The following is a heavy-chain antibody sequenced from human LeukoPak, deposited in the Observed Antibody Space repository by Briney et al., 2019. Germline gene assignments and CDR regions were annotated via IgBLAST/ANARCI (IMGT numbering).Heavy chain of an antibody. D-gene: IGHD6-13*01. CDR3: AKSPSSSWYFYYFDY. CDR2: ISGSGGST. J-gene: IGHJ4*02. CDR1: GFTFSSYA. Sequence: QAGGSLRLSCAASGFTFSSYAMSWVRQAPGKGLEWVSAISGSGGSTYYADSVKGRFTISRDNSKNTLYLQMNSLRAEDTAVYYCAKSPSSSWYFYYFDYWGQGTLVTVSS. V-gene: IGHV3-23*01.